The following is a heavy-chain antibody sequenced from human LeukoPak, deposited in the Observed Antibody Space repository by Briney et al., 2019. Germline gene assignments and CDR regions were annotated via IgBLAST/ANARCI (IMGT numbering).Heavy chain of an antibody. Sequence: PGRSLSPSCPASGLTPSTYWIHWVRQPPGDGLVWVSRINSDGSSTSYADFVKGRFTISRDNAKNTLYLQMNSLRAQDTAVYYCARASIAYYDILTGQPLDYWGQGTLVTVSS. V-gene: IGHV3-74*01. CDR2: INSDGSST. CDR3: ARASIAYYDILTGQPLDY. J-gene: IGHJ4*02. CDR1: GLTPSTYW. D-gene: IGHD3-9*01.